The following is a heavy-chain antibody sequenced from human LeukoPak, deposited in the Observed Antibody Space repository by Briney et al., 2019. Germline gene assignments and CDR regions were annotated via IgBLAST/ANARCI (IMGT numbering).Heavy chain of an antibody. CDR1: GGSISSYY. CDR3: ARDYYGSGSYYKHYYGMDV. D-gene: IGHD3-10*01. J-gene: IGHJ6*04. Sequence: ASETLSLTCTVSGGSISSYYWSWIRQPPGKGLEWIGEINHSGSTNYNPSLKSRVTISVDTSKNQFSLKLSSVTAADTAVYYCARDYYGSGSYYKHYYGMDVWGKGTTVTVSS. V-gene: IGHV4-34*01. CDR2: INHSGST.